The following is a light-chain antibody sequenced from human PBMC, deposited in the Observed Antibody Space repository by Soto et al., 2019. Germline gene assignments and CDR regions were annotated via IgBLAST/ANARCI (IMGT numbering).Light chain of an antibody. V-gene: IGKV3-20*01. CDR3: QQYGSSPPYT. CDR1: QSVSSSY. J-gene: IGKJ2*01. Sequence: EIGLTQSPATLSLSPGERATPSCRASQSVSSSYLAWYQQKPGQAPRLLIYGASSRATGIPDRFSGSGSGTDFTLTISRLEPEDFAVYYCQQYGSSPPYTFGQGTKLEIK. CDR2: GAS.